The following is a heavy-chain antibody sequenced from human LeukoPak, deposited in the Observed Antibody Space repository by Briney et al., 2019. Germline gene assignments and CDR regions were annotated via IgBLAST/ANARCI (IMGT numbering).Heavy chain of an antibody. Sequence: GGSLRLSCAASGFTFGSYWMHWVRQAPGKGLEWVSRVIRDGSFTNYADSVKGRFTISRDNAKNTLYLQMSSLRAEDTAVYFCVRDGDDFNFDYWGQGSLVTVSS. CDR2: VIRDGSFT. J-gene: IGHJ4*02. V-gene: IGHV3-74*01. D-gene: IGHD5-24*01. CDR1: GFTFGSYW. CDR3: VRDGDDFNFDY.